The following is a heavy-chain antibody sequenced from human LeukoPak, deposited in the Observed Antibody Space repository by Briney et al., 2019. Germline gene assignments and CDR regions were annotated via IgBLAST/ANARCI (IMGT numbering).Heavy chain of an antibody. CDR2: INGDGRST. D-gene: IGHD3-22*01. CDR3: AAIIYSSGSNY. Sequence: PGGSLRLSCAASGFTFSSYWMHWVRQAPGKGLVWVSRINGDGRSTTYADSVKGRFTISRDNAKNTVYLQMNSLRAEDTAVYYCAAIIYSSGSNYWGQGTLVTVSS. J-gene: IGHJ4*02. V-gene: IGHV3-74*01. CDR1: GFTFSSYW.